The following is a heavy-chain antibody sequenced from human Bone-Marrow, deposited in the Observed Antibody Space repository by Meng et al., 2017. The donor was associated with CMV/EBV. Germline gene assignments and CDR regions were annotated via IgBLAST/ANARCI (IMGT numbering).Heavy chain of an antibody. J-gene: IGHJ4*02. CDR1: GYTFTGYY. CDR3: ARDVSTVTHVLDDY. CDR2: INPNSGGT. D-gene: IGHD4-17*01. Sequence: ASVKVSCKASGYTFTGYYMHWVRQAPGQGLEWMGWINPNSGGTNYAQKFQGRVTMTRDTSISTAYMDLSRLRSDDTAVYYCARDVSTVTHVLDDYWGQGTLVTSPQ. V-gene: IGHV1-2*02.